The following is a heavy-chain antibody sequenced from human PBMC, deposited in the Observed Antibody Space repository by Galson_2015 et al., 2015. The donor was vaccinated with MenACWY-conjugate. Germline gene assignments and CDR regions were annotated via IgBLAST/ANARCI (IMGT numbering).Heavy chain of an antibody. CDR2: IKQDGSEK. D-gene: IGHD3-9*01. CDR3: ARVHYDILTGYYSHGMDV. Sequence: SLRLSCAASGFTFSSYWMSWVRQAPGKGLEWVANIKQDGSEKYYVDSVKGRFTISRDNAKNSLYLQMNSLRAEDTAVYYCARVHYDILTGYYSHGMDVWGQGTTVTVSS. CDR1: GFTFSSYW. V-gene: IGHV3-7*03. J-gene: IGHJ6*02.